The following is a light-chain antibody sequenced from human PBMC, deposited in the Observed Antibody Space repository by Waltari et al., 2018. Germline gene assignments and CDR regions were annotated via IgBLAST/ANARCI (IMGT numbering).Light chain of an antibody. CDR1: SDVGNYHL. V-gene: IGLV2-23*01. Sequence: QSALTQPASVSGSPGQSITISCTSDVGNYHLVSWYQQRPGTAPKLKIYGDTKRPSGVSDRFSGSKSVNTASLTISGLQAEDEADYYCCTFTSSGTWVFGGGTKLTVL. J-gene: IGLJ2*01. CDR3: CTFTSSGTWV. CDR2: GDT.